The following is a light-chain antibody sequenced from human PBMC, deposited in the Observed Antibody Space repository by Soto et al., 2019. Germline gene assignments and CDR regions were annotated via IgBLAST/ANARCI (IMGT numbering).Light chain of an antibody. CDR3: SSFTTSSTFV. CDR1: SSDVGRYNY. Sequence: QSALAQPASVSGSPGQSITISCTGTSSDVGRYNYVSWFQQHPGKAPKLLIYDVSNWPSGVSDRFSGSKSGNTASLTISGLQAEDEADYYGSSFTTSSTFVFGPGTKLTVL. CDR2: DVS. J-gene: IGLJ1*01. V-gene: IGLV2-14*01.